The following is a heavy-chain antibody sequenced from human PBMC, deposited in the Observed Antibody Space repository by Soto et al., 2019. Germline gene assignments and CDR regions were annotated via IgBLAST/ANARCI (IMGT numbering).Heavy chain of an antibody. D-gene: IGHD3-3*01. Sequence: GGSLRLSCAASGFTFSSYSMNWVRQAPGKGLEWVSSISSSSSYIYYADSVKGRFTISRDNAKNSLYLQMNSLRAEDTAVYYCARGSDDFWSGYPESVVDYGMDVWGQGTTVTVSS. CDR2: ISSSSSYI. CDR1: GFTFSSYS. V-gene: IGHV3-21*01. J-gene: IGHJ6*02. CDR3: ARGSDDFWSGYPESVVDYGMDV.